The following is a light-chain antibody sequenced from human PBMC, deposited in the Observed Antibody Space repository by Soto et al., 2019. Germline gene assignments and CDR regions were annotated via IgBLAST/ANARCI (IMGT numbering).Light chain of an antibody. V-gene: IGKV1-6*01. CDR1: QGINND. Sequence: AIQVTHSPPSLSASVGDRVTITCRASQGINNDLAWYQQKPGKAPKLLIYGATNLHTGVPSRFGGSGSGTDFTLTISSLQPEDFATYYCLQDHNYPWTFGQGTKVEVK. J-gene: IGKJ1*01. CDR2: GAT. CDR3: LQDHNYPWT.